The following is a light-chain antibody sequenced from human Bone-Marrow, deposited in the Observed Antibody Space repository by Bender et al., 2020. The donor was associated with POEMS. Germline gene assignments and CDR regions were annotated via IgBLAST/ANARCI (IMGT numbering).Light chain of an antibody. J-gene: IGLJ2*01. Sequence: SVLTQPPSASGTPGQSVIISCSGTDSNFGGNNVNWYQHLPGTAPRLVVYSNYQRPSGVPARFSGSKSGTSASLAISDIQSEDEGDYYCSSFGGSNNVVFGGGTKLTVL. CDR1: DSNFGGNN. CDR3: SSFGGSNNVV. CDR2: SNY. V-gene: IGLV1-44*01.